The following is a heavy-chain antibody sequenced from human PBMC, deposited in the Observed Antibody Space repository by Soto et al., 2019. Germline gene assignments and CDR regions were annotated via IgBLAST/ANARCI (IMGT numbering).Heavy chain of an antibody. CDR2: SIPILGRA. D-gene: IGHD2-15*01. CDR1: AGTFNNHX. Sequence: QVQLVQSGTEVKKPGSSVAVSCQASAGTFNNHXXXWVRQAPGQGLEWMGRSIPILGRADYSQKFQGRLTLTVDKSTSTADMELSSLTSEDTAVYYCVIDLGYFDFWGQGTLVTVSS. V-gene: IGHV1-69*02. CDR3: VIDLGYFDF. J-gene: IGHJ4*02.